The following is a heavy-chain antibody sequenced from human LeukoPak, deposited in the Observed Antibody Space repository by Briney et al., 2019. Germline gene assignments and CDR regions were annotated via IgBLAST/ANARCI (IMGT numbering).Heavy chain of an antibody. CDR3: AREAYGGNSEYFDY. CDR1: GFTFSSYG. D-gene: IGHD4-23*01. V-gene: IGHV3-33*01. CDR2: IWYDGSNK. Sequence: PGRSLRLSCAASGFTFSSYGMHWVRQAPGKGLEWVAVIWYDGSNKYYADSVKGRFTISRDNSKNTLYLQMNSLRAEDTAVYYCAREAYGGNSEYFDYWGQGTLVTVSS. J-gene: IGHJ4*02.